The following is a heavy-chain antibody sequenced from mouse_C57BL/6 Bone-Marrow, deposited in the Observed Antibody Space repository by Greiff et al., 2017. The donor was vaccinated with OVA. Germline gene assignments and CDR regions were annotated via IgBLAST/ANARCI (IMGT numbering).Heavy chain of an antibody. CDR3: ASLYYYGSRDWYFDV. CDR1: GFTFTDYY. CDR2: IRNKANGYTT. V-gene: IGHV7-3*01. J-gene: IGHJ1*03. Sequence: EVQGVESGGGLVQPGGSLSLSCAASGFTFTDYYMSWVRQPPGKALEWLGFIRNKANGYTTEYSASVKGRFTISRDNSQSILYLQMNALRAEDSAVYYVASLYYYGSRDWYFDVWGTGTTVTVSS. D-gene: IGHD1-1*01.